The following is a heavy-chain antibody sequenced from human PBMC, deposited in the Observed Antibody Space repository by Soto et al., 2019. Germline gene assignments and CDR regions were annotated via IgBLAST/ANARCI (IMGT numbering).Heavy chain of an antibody. CDR3: AKNLDPEVLFGGVVLNPSDSYFES. CDR2: IKSKSTGGTI. Sequence: GGSLRLSCAASGFIFTNAYMSWVRQTPEKGLEWVARIKSKSTGGTIDYAAPVKGRFTISRDDYENTVSLQMNSLKAEDTALYYCAKNLDPEVLFGGVVLNPSDSYFESWGPGTLVTVSS. V-gene: IGHV3-15*01. D-gene: IGHD3-16*01. CDR1: GFIFTNAY. J-gene: IGHJ4*02.